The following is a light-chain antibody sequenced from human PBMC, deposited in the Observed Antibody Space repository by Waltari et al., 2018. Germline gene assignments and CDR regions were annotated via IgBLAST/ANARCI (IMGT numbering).Light chain of an antibody. V-gene: IGLV2-23*02. CDR1: RRDVGNYNL. CDR2: EVT. J-gene: IGLJ1*01. Sequence: QSGLAQPASASGSPGQSITITCTGPRRDVGNYNLFSWYQQRPGKAPRLLIYEVTKRAPGTSDRFSASKSGNTASLSISGLQAQEDEADYYCCSYVGLGTYVFGTGTKVTV. CDR3: CSYVGLGTYV.